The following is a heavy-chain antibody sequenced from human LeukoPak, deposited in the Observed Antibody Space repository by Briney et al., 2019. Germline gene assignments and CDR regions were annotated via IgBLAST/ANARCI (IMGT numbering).Heavy chain of an antibody. CDR1: GYTFTGYY. J-gene: IGHJ3*02. V-gene: IGHV1-2*02. D-gene: IGHD6-13*01. CDR3: ARAPYSSSWYAFDI. CDR2: INPNSGGT. Sequence: GASVKVSCKASGYTFTGYYMHWVRQAPGQGLEWMGWINPNSGGTNYAQKFQGRVTMTRDTSISTAYMELSRLRSDDTAVYYCARAPYSSSWYAFDIWGQGTMVTVSS.